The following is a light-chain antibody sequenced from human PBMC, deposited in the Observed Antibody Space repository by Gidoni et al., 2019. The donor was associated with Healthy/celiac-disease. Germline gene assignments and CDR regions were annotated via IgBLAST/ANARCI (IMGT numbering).Light chain of an antibody. J-gene: IGKJ1*01. V-gene: IGKV3-20*01. Sequence: IVLTKSPGTRSLSPGERATLSCRASQSVSSSYLAWYQQKPGQAPRLLIYGASSRATGIPDRFSGSGSGTDFTLTISRLEPEDFAVYYCQHYGSSQWTFGQGTKVEIK. CDR1: QSVSSSY. CDR3: QHYGSSQWT. CDR2: GAS.